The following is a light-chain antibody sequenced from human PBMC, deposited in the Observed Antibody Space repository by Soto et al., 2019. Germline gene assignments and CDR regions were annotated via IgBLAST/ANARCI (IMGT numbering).Light chain of an antibody. CDR2: ASS. CDR3: QQYYHWGLS. V-gene: IGKV3D-15*01. CDR1: QTVATN. Sequence: VMTQSPANLSVSPGEGVTLFCRASQTVATNLAWYQLKPGQAPRLLIHASSTRAAGIPGTFSGSGSATHFSLTISSVQSEDSAVYYCQQYYHWGLSFGGGTKVEI. J-gene: IGKJ4*01.